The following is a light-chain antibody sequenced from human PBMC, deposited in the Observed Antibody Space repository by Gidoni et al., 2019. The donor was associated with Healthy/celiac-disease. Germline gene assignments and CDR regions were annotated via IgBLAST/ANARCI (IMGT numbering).Light chain of an antibody. CDR2: GSS. CDR3: QHYGSSPIT. V-gene: IGKV3-20*01. CDR1: QSVSSSY. J-gene: IGKJ5*01. Sequence: ELVLTQSPGTLSLSPGERATISCRASQSVSSSYLAWYQQKPGQAPSLLIYGSSRRATGIPDIFSGSGSGTVFTLTISRLEPEDFAVYYCQHYGSSPITFGQGTRLEIK.